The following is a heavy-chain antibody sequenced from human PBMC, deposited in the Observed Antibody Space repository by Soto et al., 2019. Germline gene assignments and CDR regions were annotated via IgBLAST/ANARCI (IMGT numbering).Heavy chain of an antibody. CDR1: GFTFSSYL. CDR2: INQLGSEK. J-gene: IGHJ4*01. V-gene: IGHV3-7*01. Sequence: GGSLRLSCAASGFTFSSYLMTWVRQAPGKGLEWVANINQLGSEKYHVDSVKGRFTISRDNAKNSLYLQMNSLRVEDTAVYFCARDPKYSGYDYDYWGHGTLVTVSS. D-gene: IGHD5-12*01. CDR3: ARDPKYSGYDYDY.